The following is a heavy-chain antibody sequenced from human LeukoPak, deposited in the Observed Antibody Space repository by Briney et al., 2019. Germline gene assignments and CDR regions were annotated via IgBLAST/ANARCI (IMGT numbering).Heavy chain of an antibody. D-gene: IGHD2-15*01. CDR1: GGSISSYY. V-gene: IGHV4-59*01. J-gene: IGHJ5*02. Sequence: SETLSLTCTVAGGSISSYYWSCIRQPPGKGLGWIGSIYYSGRTNYNPSLKSRVTISVDTSKDQFSLKLSSVTAADTAVYYCARASCRGGSCSSGHNWFDPWGQGTLVTVSS. CDR2: IYYSGRT. CDR3: ARASCRGGSCSSGHNWFDP.